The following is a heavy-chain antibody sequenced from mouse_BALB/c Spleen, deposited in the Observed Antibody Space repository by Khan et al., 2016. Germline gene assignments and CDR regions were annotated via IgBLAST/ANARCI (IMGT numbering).Heavy chain of an antibody. J-gene: IGHJ3*01. CDR1: GYAFSSSW. V-gene: IGHV1-82*01. Sequence: QLQQSGPELVKPGASVKISCKASGYAFSSSWMNWVKQRPGQGLEWIGRIYPGDGDTNYNGKFKGKATLTADKSSSTAYMQLSSLTSVDSAVYFCAGAGGYVGWFADWGQGTLVTVSA. CDR3: AGAGGYVGWFAD. D-gene: IGHD1-2*01. CDR2: IYPGDGDT.